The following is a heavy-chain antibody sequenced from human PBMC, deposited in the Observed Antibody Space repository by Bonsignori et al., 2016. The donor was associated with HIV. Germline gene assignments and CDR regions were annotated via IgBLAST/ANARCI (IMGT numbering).Heavy chain of an antibody. CDR3: ARSVEGHHDH. V-gene: IGHV3-48*02. CDR2: ITGPSTII. J-gene: IGHJ4*02. Sequence: WIRQPPGKGLEWVSYITGPSTIINYADAVKGRFTISRDNAKNLVYMQMNSLRDEDTAVYYCARSVEGHHDHWGQGILVTVSS.